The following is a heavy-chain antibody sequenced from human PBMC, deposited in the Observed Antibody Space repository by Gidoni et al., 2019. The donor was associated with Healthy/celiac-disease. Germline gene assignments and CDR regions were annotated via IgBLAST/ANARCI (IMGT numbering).Heavy chain of an antibody. CDR3: ARCHAIFGVVNTFYYYGMDV. Sequence: QVQLVESGGGVVQPGRSLRLSCAASGFTFSSYGLPWGRQAPGQGREWVAVIWYEGRNKYYADSVKGRFNSSRDNSKNTLYLQMNSLRAEDTAVYYCARCHAIFGVVNTFYYYGMDVWGQGTTVTVSS. D-gene: IGHD3-3*01. V-gene: IGHV3-33*01. CDR2: IWYEGRNK. CDR1: GFTFSSYG. J-gene: IGHJ6*02.